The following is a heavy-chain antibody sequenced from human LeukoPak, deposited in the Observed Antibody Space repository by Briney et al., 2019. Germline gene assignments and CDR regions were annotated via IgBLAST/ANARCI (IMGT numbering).Heavy chain of an antibody. D-gene: IGHD3-10*01. Sequence: GGSLRLSCAASGFTFSSYGMHWVRQAPGKGLEWVAVISYDGSNKYYADSVKGRFTISRDNSKNTLYLQMNSLRAEDTAVYYCAKGQDYYGSGTSMDVWGQGTTVTVSS. CDR1: GFTFSSYG. CDR3: AKGQDYYGSGTSMDV. V-gene: IGHV3-30*18. J-gene: IGHJ6*02. CDR2: ISYDGSNK.